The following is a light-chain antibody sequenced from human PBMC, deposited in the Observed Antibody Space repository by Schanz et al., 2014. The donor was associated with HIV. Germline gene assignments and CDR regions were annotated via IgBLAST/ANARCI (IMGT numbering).Light chain of an antibody. V-gene: IGKV1-5*03. Sequence: DIQMTQSPSTLSASVGDRVTITCRASQSVGNWLAWYQQKPGKAPNVLIFQASNLKNGVPSRFSGSGSGTEFTLTISSLQPDDIATYYCLQYNDYAYSFGQGTKLEIK. CDR1: QSVGNW. CDR3: LQYNDYAYS. CDR2: QAS. J-gene: IGKJ2*03.